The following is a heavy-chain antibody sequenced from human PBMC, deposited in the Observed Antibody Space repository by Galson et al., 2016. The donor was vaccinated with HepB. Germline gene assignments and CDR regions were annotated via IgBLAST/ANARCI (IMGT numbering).Heavy chain of an antibody. J-gene: IGHJ4*02. CDR2: IKQDGSEK. V-gene: IGHV3-7*03. Sequence: SLRLSCAASGFSFSRYWMSWVRQAPGKGLEWVANIKQDGSEKYYVDSVKGRFTISRDNAKNSLYLQINSLSAEDTAVYYCARDRGGTYSNCFDYWGQGTMVTVSS. CDR1: GFSFSRYW. CDR3: ARDRGGTYSNCFDY. D-gene: IGHD1-26*01.